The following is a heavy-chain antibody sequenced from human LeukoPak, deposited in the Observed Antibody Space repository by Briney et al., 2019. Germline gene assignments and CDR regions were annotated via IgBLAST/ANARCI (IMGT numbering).Heavy chain of an antibody. CDR3: AKTPYSSGYPYYFDY. J-gene: IGHJ4*02. Sequence: GGSLRLSCAASGFTFSSYAMSWVRQAPGKELEWVSAISGSGGSTYYADSVKGRFTISRDNSKNTLYLQMNSLRAEDTAVYYCAKTPYSSGYPYYFDYWGQGTLVTVSS. D-gene: IGHD3-22*01. CDR1: GFTFSSYA. V-gene: IGHV3-23*01. CDR2: ISGSGGST.